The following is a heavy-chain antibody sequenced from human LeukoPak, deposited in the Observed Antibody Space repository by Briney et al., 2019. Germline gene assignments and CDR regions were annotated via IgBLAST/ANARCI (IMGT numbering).Heavy chain of an antibody. CDR2: MHNSGTT. D-gene: IGHD2-21*01. CDR3: ARRPYSIPGYFDL. J-gene: IGHJ2*01. V-gene: IGHV4-59*01. Sequence: PSETLSLTCTVSGDSITDSYWHWFRQPPGQRLEWIGYMHNSGTTYSNPSLKSRVAVSVDTSNNQLFLRMTSVTTADTAIYYCARRPYSIPGYFDLWGRGALVTVSS. CDR1: GDSITDSY.